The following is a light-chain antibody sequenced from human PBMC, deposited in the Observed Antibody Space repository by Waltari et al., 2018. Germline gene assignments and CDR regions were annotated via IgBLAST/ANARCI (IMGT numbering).Light chain of an antibody. CDR1: SSDIGRYDL. CDR3: CSYAGNYIWV. Sequence: QSALTPPAAVSGSPGQSVTISCTGASSDIGRYDLVSWYQQHPGNAPKLVISDVTKRPSGVSDRFSGSKSGDTASLTISGLQFEDEADYYCCSYAGNYIWVFGGGTRLTVL. CDR2: DVT. J-gene: IGLJ3*02. V-gene: IGLV2-23*02.